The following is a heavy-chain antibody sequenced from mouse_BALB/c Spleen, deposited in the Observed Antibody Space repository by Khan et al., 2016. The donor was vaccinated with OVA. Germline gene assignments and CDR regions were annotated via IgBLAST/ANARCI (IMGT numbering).Heavy chain of an antibody. V-gene: IGHV3-2*02. Sequence: EVQLQESGPGLVKPSQSLSLTCTVSGYSITSDYAWNWIRQFPGNKLEWMGYISYSGSANYNPYLKSRISITRDTSENQFYLQLNSVTTEDSATYYCARRYYYGHWYFDVWGAGTTVTVSS. CDR3: ARRYYYGHWYFDV. CDR1: GYSITSDYA. D-gene: IGHD1-1*01. CDR2: ISYSGSA. J-gene: IGHJ1*01.